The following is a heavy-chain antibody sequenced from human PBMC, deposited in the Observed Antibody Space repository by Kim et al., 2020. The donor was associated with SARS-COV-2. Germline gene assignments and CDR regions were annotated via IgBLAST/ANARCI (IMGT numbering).Heavy chain of an antibody. D-gene: IGHD6-19*01. CDR2: INHSGST. CDR1: GGSFSGYY. CDR3: ARANSSGGVNWFDP. Sequence: SETLSLTCAVYGGSFSGYYWSWIRQPPGKGLEWIGEINHSGSTNYNPSLKSRVTISVDTSKNQFSLKLRSVTAAATAVYYCARANSSGGVNWFDPWGQGTLVTVSS. V-gene: IGHV4-34*01. J-gene: IGHJ5*02.